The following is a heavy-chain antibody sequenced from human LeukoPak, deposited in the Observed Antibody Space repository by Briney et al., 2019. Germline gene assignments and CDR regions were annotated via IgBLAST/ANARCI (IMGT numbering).Heavy chain of an antibody. CDR3: ARDVSGRDFSLDY. J-gene: IGHJ4*02. CDR2: IRNDGSNI. D-gene: IGHD3-10*01. CDR1: GFDIRHYY. V-gene: IGHV3-7*04. Sequence: VRSLRLSSVASGFDIRHYYMSSVRQTPGKGLEWVAEIRNDGSNIYNVDSVRGRFTISRDKAKNSLFLQMNSLKDEDTAVYYCARDVSGRDFSLDYWGQGTLGTVSP.